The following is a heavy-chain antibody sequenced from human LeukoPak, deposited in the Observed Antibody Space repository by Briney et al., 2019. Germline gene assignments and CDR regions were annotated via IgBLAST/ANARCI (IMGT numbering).Heavy chain of an antibody. Sequence: SETLSLTCTVSGGSISSYYWSWIRQPPGKGLEWIGYIYYSGSTNYNPSLKSRVTISADTSKNQFSLKLSSVTAADTAVYYCARLPDTAMDYYFDYWGQGTLVTVSS. CDR3: ARLPDTAMDYYFDY. J-gene: IGHJ4*02. CDR2: IYYSGST. V-gene: IGHV4-59*08. CDR1: GGSISSYY. D-gene: IGHD5-18*01.